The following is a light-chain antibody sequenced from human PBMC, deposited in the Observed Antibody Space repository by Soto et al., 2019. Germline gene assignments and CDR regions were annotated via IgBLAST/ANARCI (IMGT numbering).Light chain of an antibody. CDR3: SSFTTISTVV. Sequence: QSALTQPASVSGSPGQTIIISCTGTSSDVGGYNFVSWYQQHPGKAPKVMIYDVSNRPSGVSYRFSGSKSGNTASLTISGLQPEDEAIYYCSSFTTISTVVFGGGTKLTV. CDR2: DVS. J-gene: IGLJ2*01. V-gene: IGLV2-14*03. CDR1: SSDVGGYNF.